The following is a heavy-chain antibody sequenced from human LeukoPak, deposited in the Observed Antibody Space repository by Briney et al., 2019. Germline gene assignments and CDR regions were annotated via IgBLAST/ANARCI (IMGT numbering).Heavy chain of an antibody. V-gene: IGHV3-21*01. CDR2: ISSSSSYI. D-gene: IGHD1-26*01. Sequence: PGGSLRLSCAASGFTFSSYSMNWVRQAPGKGLEWVSSISSSSSYIYYADSVKGRFTISRDNAKNSLYLQMNSLRDEDTAVYYCARDRGSIVGATKRGYNYFDYWGQGTLVTVSS. CDR3: ARDRGSIVGATKRGYNYFDY. J-gene: IGHJ4*02. CDR1: GFTFSSYS.